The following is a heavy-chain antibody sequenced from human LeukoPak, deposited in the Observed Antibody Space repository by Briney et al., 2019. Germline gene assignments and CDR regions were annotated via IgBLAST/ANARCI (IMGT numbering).Heavy chain of an antibody. Sequence: ASVKVSXKASGYIFTNYNLHWVRQAPGQGLEWMGWINPNSGGTNYAQKFLGRVTMTRDTSISTAYMELSRLRSDDTAVYYCASVTTPRSWFDPWGQGTLVTVSS. V-gene: IGHV1-2*02. J-gene: IGHJ5*02. CDR1: GYIFTNYN. CDR2: INPNSGGT. D-gene: IGHD2-15*01. CDR3: ASVTTPRSWFDP.